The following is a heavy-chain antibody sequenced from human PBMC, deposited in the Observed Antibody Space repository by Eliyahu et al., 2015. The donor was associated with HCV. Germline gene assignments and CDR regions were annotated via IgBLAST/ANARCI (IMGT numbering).Heavy chain of an antibody. Sequence: EVQLVESGGGLVKPGGSLRLSCAASGFPFSSXXTXXWNWVRQAPGKGLEWVSSISYSSSYIYYADSVKGRFTISRDNAKNSLYLQMNSLRAEDTAVYYCAKARIEEWLLFSYDAFDIWGQGTMVTVSS. CDR1: GFPFSSXX. CDR2: ISYSSSYI. V-gene: IGHV3-21*01. CDR3: AKARIEEWLLFSYDAFDI. J-gene: IGHJ3*02. D-gene: IGHD3-3*01.